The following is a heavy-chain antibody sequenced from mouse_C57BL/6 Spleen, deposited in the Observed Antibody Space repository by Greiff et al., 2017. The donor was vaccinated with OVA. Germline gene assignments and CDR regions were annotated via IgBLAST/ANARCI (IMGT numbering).Heavy chain of an antibody. V-gene: IGHV5-16*01. Sequence: DVMLVESEGGLVQPGSSMKLSCTASGFTFSDYYMAWVRQVPEKGLEWVANINYDGSSTYYLDSLQSRFIISRDNAKNILYLQMSSLKSEDTATYYCARDLDYYGSSYGGFDYWGQGTTLTVSS. CDR3: ARDLDYYGSSYGGFDY. CDR2: INYDGSST. D-gene: IGHD1-1*01. CDR1: GFTFSDYY. J-gene: IGHJ2*01.